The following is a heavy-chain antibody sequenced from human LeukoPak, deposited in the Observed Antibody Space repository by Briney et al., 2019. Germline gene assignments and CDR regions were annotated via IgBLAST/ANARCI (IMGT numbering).Heavy chain of an antibody. J-gene: IGHJ4*02. D-gene: IGHD3-3*01. CDR1: GFTFSKYA. Sequence: PGGSLRVSCAASGFTFSKYAMSWVRQAPGKGLEWVSSITGDDSTYYADSVKGRFTISRDTSSNTLYLQMNSLRAEDTALYYCAKGHYDFRDYWGQGTLVTVSS. V-gene: IGHV3-23*01. CDR3: AKGHYDFRDY. CDR2: ITGDDST.